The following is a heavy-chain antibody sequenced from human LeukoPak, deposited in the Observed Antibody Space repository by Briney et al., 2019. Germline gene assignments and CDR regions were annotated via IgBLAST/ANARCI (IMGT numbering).Heavy chain of an antibody. CDR1: GFTFDDYA. J-gene: IGHJ4*02. CDR3: AKFDSSGYRGRFSY. CDR2: NSWNSGSI. Sequence: GGSLRLSCAASGFTFDDYAMHWVRQAPGKGLEWVSGNSWNSGSIGYADSVKGRFTISRDNAKNSLYLQMNSLRAEDTAVYYCAKFDSSGYRGRFSYWGQGTLVTVSS. V-gene: IGHV3-9*01. D-gene: IGHD3-22*01.